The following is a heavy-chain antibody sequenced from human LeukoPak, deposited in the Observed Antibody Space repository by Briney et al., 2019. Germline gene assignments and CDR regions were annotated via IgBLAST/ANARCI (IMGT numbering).Heavy chain of an antibody. Sequence: PGGSLRLSCAAPGFTFSDYYMSWIRQAPGKGLEWVSYISSSGSTIYYADSVKGRFTISRDNAKNSLYLQMNSLRAEDTAVYYCARARAHDYYYGMDVWGQGTTVTVSS. CDR1: GFTFSDYY. CDR3: ARARAHDYYYGMDV. CDR2: ISSSGSTI. J-gene: IGHJ6*02. V-gene: IGHV3-11*01.